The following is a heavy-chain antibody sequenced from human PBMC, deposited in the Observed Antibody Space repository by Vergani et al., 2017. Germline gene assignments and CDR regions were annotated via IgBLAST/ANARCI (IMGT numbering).Heavy chain of an antibody. CDR2: ISYDGTQK. CDR3: STKSCGTPGCQIGYFRE. V-gene: IGHV3-30*03. Sequence: QVHLVESGGGVVQPGRSLRLSCVVSGFTSSYYGMHWVRQAPGKGLELVAVISYDGTQKYDADSVKGRFTISRDNSKSTLYLQMNSLRTEDTAVYYCSTKSCGTPGCQIGYFREWGQGTLVTVSS. J-gene: IGHJ1*01. CDR1: GFTSSYYG. D-gene: IGHD1-1*01.